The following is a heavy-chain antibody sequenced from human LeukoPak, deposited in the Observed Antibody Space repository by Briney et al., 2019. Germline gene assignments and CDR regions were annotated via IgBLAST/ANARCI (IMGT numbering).Heavy chain of an antibody. D-gene: IGHD3-10*01. V-gene: IGHV3-7*01. Sequence: PGGSLRLSCAASGFTFSSYWMSWVRQAPGKGLGWVANIKQDGSEKYYVDSVKGRFTISRDNAKNSLYLQMNSLRAEDTAVYYCARRPMVWGVKGAIDYWGQGTLVTVSS. CDR1: GFTFSSYW. J-gene: IGHJ4*02. CDR3: ARRPMVWGVKGAIDY. CDR2: IKQDGSEK.